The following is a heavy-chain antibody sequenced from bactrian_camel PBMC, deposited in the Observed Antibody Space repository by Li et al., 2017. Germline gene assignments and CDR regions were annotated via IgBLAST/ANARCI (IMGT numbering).Heavy chain of an antibody. CDR1: GYTYSGHC. J-gene: IGHJ4*01. CDR2: IYTAGGVT. V-gene: IGHV3S1*01. Sequence: HVQLVESGGGSVQAGGSLRLSCAFSGYTYSGHCMGWFRQAPGKEREGVAAIYTAGGVTYYADSVKGRFTISQDNAKNMVYLQVNSVKAEDTAMHYCAAGWSFGVGTLLRRHYNYWGQGTQVTVS. D-gene: IGHD2*01. CDR3: AAGWSFGVGTLLRRHYNY.